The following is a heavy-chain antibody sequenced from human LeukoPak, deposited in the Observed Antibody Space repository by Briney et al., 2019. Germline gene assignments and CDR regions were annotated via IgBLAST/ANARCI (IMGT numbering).Heavy chain of an antibody. J-gene: IGHJ4*02. CDR1: GFTFSSYA. Sequence: PGGSLRLSCAASGFTFSSYAMSWVRQAPGKGLEWVSAISGSGGSTYYADSVKGRFTISRDNSKNTLYLQMNSLRAEDTAVYYCATYCSSTSCPNFDYWGQGTLVTVSS. D-gene: IGHD2-2*01. CDR3: ATYCSSTSCPNFDY. CDR2: ISGSGGST. V-gene: IGHV3-23*01.